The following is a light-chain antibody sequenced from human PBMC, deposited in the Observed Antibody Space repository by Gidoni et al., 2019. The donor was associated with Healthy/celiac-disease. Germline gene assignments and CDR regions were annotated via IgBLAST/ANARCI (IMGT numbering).Light chain of an antibody. CDR1: QGISSA. V-gene: IGKV1-13*02. Sequence: AIQLTQSPSSLSASVGDRVTIPCRASQGISSALAWYQQKPGKAPKLLIYDASSLESGVPSRFSGSGSGTDFTLTISSLQPEDFATYYCQQFNSYPRTFGQXTKLEIK. J-gene: IGKJ2*02. CDR3: QQFNSYPRT. CDR2: DAS.